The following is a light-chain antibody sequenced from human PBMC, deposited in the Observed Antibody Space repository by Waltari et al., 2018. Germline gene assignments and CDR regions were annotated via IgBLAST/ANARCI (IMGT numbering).Light chain of an antibody. Sequence: DIQMTQSPSTLSASVGARVIITCRASQGIRSWLAWYQQKPGKVPKLLIYKASRLESGVPSRFSGSSSGTDFTLTINTLQPDDSATYYCQQYHRYSTFGQGTKLEIK. CDR3: QQYHRYST. J-gene: IGKJ2*01. CDR2: KAS. CDR1: QGIRSW. V-gene: IGKV1-5*03.